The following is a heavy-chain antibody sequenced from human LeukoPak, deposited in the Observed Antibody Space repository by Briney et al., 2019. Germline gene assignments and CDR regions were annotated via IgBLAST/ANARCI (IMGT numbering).Heavy chain of an antibody. Sequence: RSETLSLTCTVSGGSISSYYRSWVRHPPGKGLEWIGFVYYTGSTNYSPSLKSRVTISVDTSKNQFSLKLSSVAAADTAVYYCARVTGYMIEDYFDYWGQGTLVTVSS. V-gene: IGHV4-59*01. CDR3: ARVTGYMIEDYFDY. CDR1: GGSISSYY. J-gene: IGHJ4*02. D-gene: IGHD3-22*01. CDR2: VYYTGST.